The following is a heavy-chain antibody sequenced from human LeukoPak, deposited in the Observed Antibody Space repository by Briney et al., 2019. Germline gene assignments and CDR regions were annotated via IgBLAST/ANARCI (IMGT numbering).Heavy chain of an antibody. J-gene: IGHJ4*02. D-gene: IGHD3-10*01. CDR1: GFTFSDHG. CDR2: IWYNGSKK. CDR3: ARDPHGSGDGYFDY. Sequence: GRSLRLSCAASGFTFSDHGMHWVRQAPGKGLEWVAIIWYNGSKKYYAESVKGRFTIFRDNSKNTLYLQMSSLRAEDTAVYYCARDPHGSGDGYFDYWGQGTLVTVSS. V-gene: IGHV3-33*01.